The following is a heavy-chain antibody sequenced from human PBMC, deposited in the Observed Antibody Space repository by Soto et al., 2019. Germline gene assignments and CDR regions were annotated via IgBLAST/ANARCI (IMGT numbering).Heavy chain of an antibody. D-gene: IGHD2-21*02. CDR1: SGSIRTSY. CDR2: IHNSGNT. CDR3: ARLQYTVVTPIDM. V-gene: IGHV4-59*01. Sequence: QVQLQESGPGLVKPSETLSLTCTVPSGSIRTSYWTWIRQFPGKRLEWIAHIHNSGNTNSNPSLKSRVTISMDTSKNQISLRLTSVTAADTAMYYCARLQYTVVTPIDMWGQGTMVIVSS. J-gene: IGHJ3*02.